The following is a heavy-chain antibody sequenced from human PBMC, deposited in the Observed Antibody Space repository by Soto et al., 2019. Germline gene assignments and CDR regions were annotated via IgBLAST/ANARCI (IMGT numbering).Heavy chain of an antibody. CDR3: AKEHLYYYDSSGYWDPDAFDI. CDR1: GFTFTSYW. CDR2: ISYDGSNK. J-gene: IGHJ3*02. V-gene: IGHV3-30*18. D-gene: IGHD3-22*01. Sequence: PGGSLRLSCAASGFTFTSYWMHWVRQAPGKGLEWVAVISYDGSNKYYADSVKGRFTISRDNSKNTLYLQMNSLRAEDTAVYYCAKEHLYYYDSSGYWDPDAFDIWGQGTMGTVSS.